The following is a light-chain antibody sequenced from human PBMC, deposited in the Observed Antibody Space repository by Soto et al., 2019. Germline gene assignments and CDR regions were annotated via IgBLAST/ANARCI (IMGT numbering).Light chain of an antibody. CDR1: SSNIGDNS. CDR3: AAWDGSLSAWV. Sequence: QLVLTQPPSASGTPGQRVTISCSGSSSNIGDNSAYWFQQLPGTAPKLLIYRSTQRPSGVPDRFSGSKSSTSASLAISGLRSEDEADYYCAAWDGSLSAWVFGGGTKLTVL. CDR2: RST. J-gene: IGLJ3*02. V-gene: IGLV1-47*01.